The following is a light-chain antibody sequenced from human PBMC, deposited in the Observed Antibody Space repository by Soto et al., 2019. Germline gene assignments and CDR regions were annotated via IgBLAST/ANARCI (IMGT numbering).Light chain of an antibody. V-gene: IGLV4-60*02. CDR2: LEGSGSY. CDR1: SGHSSYI. J-gene: IGLJ3*02. Sequence: QLVPTQSSSASASRGSSVKLTCTLSSGHSSYIIAWHQQQPGKAPRYLMKLEGSGSYNKGSGVPDRFSGSSSGADRYLTISNLQFDDEADYYCETWDTNTWVFGGGTKLTVL. CDR3: ETWDTNTWV.